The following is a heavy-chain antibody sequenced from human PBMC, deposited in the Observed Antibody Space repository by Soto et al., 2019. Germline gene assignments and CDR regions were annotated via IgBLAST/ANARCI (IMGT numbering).Heavy chain of an antibody. V-gene: IGHV3-48*03. D-gene: IGHD2-2*01. CDR1: GFTFSSYE. Sequence: GGSLRLSCAASGFTFSSYEMNWVRQAPGKGLEWVSYISSSGSTIYYADSVKGRFTISRDNAKNSLYLQMNSLRAEDTAVYYCARDTLVVPAAIAYYGMDVWGQGTTVTVSS. J-gene: IGHJ6*02. CDR2: ISSSGSTI. CDR3: ARDTLVVPAAIAYYGMDV.